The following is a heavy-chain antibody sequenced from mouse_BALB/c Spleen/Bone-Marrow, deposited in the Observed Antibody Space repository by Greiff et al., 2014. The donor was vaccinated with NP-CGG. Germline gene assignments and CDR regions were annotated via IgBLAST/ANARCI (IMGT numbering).Heavy chain of an antibody. CDR1: GFTFSSFG. D-gene: IGHD3-2*02. CDR2: ISSGSSTI. V-gene: IGHV5-17*02. Sequence: EVMLVESGGGLVLPGGSRKLSCAASGFTFSSFGMHWVRQAPEKGLEWVACISSGSSTIYYADTVKGRFTISRDNPKNTLFLQMTSLRSEDTAMYYCAIRAYWGQGTLVTVSA. J-gene: IGHJ3*01. CDR3: AIRAY.